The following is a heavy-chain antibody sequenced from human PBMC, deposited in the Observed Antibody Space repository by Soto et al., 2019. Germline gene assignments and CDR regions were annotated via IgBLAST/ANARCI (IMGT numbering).Heavy chain of an antibody. V-gene: IGHV6-1*01. CDR2: TYYRSKWYN. CDR1: GDSASSNSAA. CDR3: ARTSGYFDS. Sequence: QVQLQQSGPGLVQPSQTLSLTCVISGDSASSNSAAWNWIRRSPSRGLEWLGRTYYRSKWYNDYAVSVKSRIAINPDTSKNQFSLHLHSVTPEDTAVYYCARTSGYFDSWGQGTLVTVSS. J-gene: IGHJ4*02. D-gene: IGHD6-19*01.